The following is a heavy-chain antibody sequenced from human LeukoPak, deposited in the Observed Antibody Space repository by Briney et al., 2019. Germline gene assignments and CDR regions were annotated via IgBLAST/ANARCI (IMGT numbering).Heavy chain of an antibody. D-gene: IGHD2/OR15-2a*01. J-gene: IGHJ6*02. V-gene: IGHV3-64*01. CDR2: ISHNGGST. CDR1: GFTFSSYA. Sequence: PGGSLRLSCAASGFTFSSYAMHWVRQAPGKGLEYVSAISHNGGSTYYANSVKGRFTISRDNSKNTLYLQMGSLREEDMAVYYCGKDLHFYVAMDVWGQGTTVTVSS. CDR3: GKDLHFYVAMDV.